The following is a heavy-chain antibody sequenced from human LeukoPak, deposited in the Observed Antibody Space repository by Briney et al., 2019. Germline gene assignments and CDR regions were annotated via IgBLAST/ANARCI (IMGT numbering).Heavy chain of an antibody. CDR3: ARDPGPGLPTDY. Sequence: GGSLRLSCAASGFTFSSYSMNWVRQAPGEGLEWVSYINSSSSTIYYADSVKGRFTISRDNAENSLYLQMNSLRDEDTAVYYCARDPGPGLPTDYWGQGTLVTVSS. D-gene: IGHD5-18*01. CDR1: GFTFSSYS. V-gene: IGHV3-48*02. J-gene: IGHJ4*02. CDR2: INSSSSTI.